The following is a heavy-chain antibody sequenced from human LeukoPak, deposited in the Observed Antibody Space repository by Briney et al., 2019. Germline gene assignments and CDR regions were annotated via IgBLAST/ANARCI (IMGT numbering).Heavy chain of an antibody. V-gene: IGHV3-7*03. J-gene: IGHJ4*02. CDR3: ARDRGYFYDQLDY. Sequence: GGSLRLSCAASGFTFGDTWMNWVRQVPGQGLEWVANIKQDGSEKFYVASVKGRFTISRDNGKSSLYLQMNSLRAEDTALYYCARDRGYFYDQLDYWGQGTLVTVSS. CDR2: IKQDGSEK. CDR1: GFTFGDTW. D-gene: IGHD2/OR15-2a*01.